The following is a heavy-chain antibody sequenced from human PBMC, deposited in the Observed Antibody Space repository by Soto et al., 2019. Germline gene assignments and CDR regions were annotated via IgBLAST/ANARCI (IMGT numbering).Heavy chain of an antibody. CDR2: IKGDGSRV. J-gene: IGHJ4*02. CDR1: GFTFSDYW. Sequence: EVQLVESGGGLVQPGGSLRVSCAASGFTFSDYWMHWVRQVPGKGLVWVSRIKGDGSRVDFADSVRGRFTISRDNAENTVYLQMSSLRAEDAAVCYCGRGAYHAYYIDSWGQGTLVTVSS. V-gene: IGHV3-74*01. D-gene: IGHD3-10*01. CDR3: GRGAYHAYYIDS.